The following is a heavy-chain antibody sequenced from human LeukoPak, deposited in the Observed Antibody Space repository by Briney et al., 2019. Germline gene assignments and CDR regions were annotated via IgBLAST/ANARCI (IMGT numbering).Heavy chain of an antibody. V-gene: IGHV3-23*01. J-gene: IGHJ4*02. Sequence: GGSLTLSCAASGVSFSSCALSWVRQAPGKGQEWVSAISGSGGSTYYADPSKGWLTISRDNSNNTLYLQMNSLRGEDTAIYYCTKESATGSRYSFDYWGQGTLVTVSS. CDR1: GVSFSSCA. CDR3: TKESATGSRYSFDY. D-gene: IGHD2-15*01. CDR2: ISGSGGST.